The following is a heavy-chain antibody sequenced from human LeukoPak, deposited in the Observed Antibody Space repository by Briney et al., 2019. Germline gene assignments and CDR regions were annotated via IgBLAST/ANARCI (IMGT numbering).Heavy chain of an antibody. CDR3: ARTYCSGGSCHFDD. J-gene: IGHJ4*02. Sequence: SETLSLTCTVSGGSISCSSYYLGRTRQPPGKGLEWIGSIYYSRSTSYNPSLKSRVTISVATSKNQFSLKLSSVTAAAPAVYYCARTYCSGGSCHFDDWGQGSLVTVSS. V-gene: IGHV4-39*01. D-gene: IGHD2-15*01. CDR1: GGSISCSSYY. CDR2: IYYSRST.